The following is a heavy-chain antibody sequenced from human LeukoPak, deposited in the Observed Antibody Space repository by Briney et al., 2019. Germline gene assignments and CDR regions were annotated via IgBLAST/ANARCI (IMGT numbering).Heavy chain of an antibody. CDR3: ARDFYDNSGYSHDC. Sequence: PGGSLRLSCAASGFIFNNYWMSWVRQAPGKGLEWVADIKQDGSRRYYADSVKGRFTISRDNDKTSLYLQLNSLRAEDTAVYYCARDFYDNSGYSHDCWGQGTLVTVSS. CDR1: GFIFNNYW. D-gene: IGHD3-22*01. CDR2: IKQDGSRR. J-gene: IGHJ4*02. V-gene: IGHV3-7*01.